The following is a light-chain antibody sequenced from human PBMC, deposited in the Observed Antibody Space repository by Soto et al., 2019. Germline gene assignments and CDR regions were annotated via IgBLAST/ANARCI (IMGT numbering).Light chain of an antibody. Sequence: EIVLTQSPGTLSLSPGERATLSCRASQSVSSSYLAWYQQKPGQAPRLLIYGASSRATGIPDRFSGSGSGTDFTLTISRLEPEDFAVYYCQQYGSSPQETFGPGTKVDLK. V-gene: IGKV3-20*01. CDR1: QSVSSSY. CDR3: QQYGSSPQET. J-gene: IGKJ3*01. CDR2: GAS.